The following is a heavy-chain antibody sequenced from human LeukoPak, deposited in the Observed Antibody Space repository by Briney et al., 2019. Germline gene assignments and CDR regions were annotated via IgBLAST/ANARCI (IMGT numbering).Heavy chain of an antibody. J-gene: IGHJ4*02. CDR2: ISSSSSYI. Sequence: GGSLRLSCAASGFTFSSYSMNWVRQAPGKGLEWVSSISSSSSYIYYADSVKGRFTISRDNAKNSLYLQMNSLRAEDTAVYYCARGESLAAAGTRDFDYWGQGTLVTVSS. CDR1: GFTFSSYS. V-gene: IGHV3-21*01. CDR3: ARGESLAAAGTRDFDY. D-gene: IGHD6-13*01.